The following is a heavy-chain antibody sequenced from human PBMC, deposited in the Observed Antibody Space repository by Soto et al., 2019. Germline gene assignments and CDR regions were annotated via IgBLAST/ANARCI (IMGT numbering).Heavy chain of an antibody. CDR3: AVVHCSGGSCHGYFQH. V-gene: IGHV1-3*01. CDR2: INAGNGNT. CDR1: GYTFTSYA. Sequence: GASVTVSCKASGYTFTSYAMHWVRQAPGQRLEWMGWINAGNGNTKYSQKFQGRVTITRDTSASTAYMELSSLRSEDTAVYYCAVVHCSGGSCHGYFQHWGQGTLVTVSS. D-gene: IGHD2-15*01. J-gene: IGHJ1*01.